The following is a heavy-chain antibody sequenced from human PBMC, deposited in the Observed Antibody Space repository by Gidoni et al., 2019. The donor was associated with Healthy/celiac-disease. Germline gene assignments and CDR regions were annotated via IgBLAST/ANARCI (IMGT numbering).Heavy chain of an antibody. V-gene: IGHV1-8*01. D-gene: IGHD3-22*01. Sequence: QVQLVQSGAEVKKHGASVKVSCKASGYTFTSYDINWVRQATGQGLEWMGWMNPNSGNTGYAQKFQGRVTMTRNTSISTAYMELSSLRSEDTAVYYCARYYYDSSGYYGYYYYYYMDVWGKGTTVTVSS. CDR1: GYTFTSYD. J-gene: IGHJ6*03. CDR2: MNPNSGNT. CDR3: ARYYYDSSGYYGYYYYYYMDV.